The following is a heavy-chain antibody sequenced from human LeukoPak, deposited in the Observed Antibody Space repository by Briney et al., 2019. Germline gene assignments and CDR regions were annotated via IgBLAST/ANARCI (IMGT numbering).Heavy chain of an antibody. V-gene: IGHV3-33*01. CDR2: IWYDGSNK. D-gene: IGHD3-9*01. CDR3: ARDQIPGGDWLPRLYGMDV. CDR1: GFTFSSYG. J-gene: IGHJ6*02. Sequence: GGSLRLSCAASGFTFSSYGMHWVRQAPGRGLEWVAVIWYDGSNKYYADSVKGRFTISRDNSKNTLYLQMNNLRAEDTAVYYCARDQIPGGDWLPRLYGMDVWGQGTTVTVSS.